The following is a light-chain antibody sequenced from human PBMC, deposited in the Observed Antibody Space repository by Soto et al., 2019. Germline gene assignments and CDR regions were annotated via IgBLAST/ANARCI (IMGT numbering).Light chain of an antibody. CDR1: QSISSF. CDR2: AAS. J-gene: IGKJ1*01. CDR3: QQSYSTPLWT. V-gene: IGKV1-39*01. Sequence: DIQMTQSPSSLSASVGDRVTITCRASQSISSFLNWYQQKPGKAPKLVIYAASSLQSGVPSRFSGSGSGTHFTLTISSLQPEDFATYYCQQSYSTPLWTFGQGTKVEIK.